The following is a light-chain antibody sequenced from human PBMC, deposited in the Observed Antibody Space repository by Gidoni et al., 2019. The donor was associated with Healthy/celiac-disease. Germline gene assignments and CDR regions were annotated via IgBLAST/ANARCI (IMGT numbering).Light chain of an antibody. CDR3: QQRSNWTPWT. CDR1: QSVSSY. CDR2: DAA. Sequence: EILLTQSPATLSLSPGERVTISCRARQSVSSYLAWYQQKPGQAPRLLIYDAATRATGIPARMSSSGSWTDVTTTTSSLVPEDVVVYYCQQRSNWTPWTFGQGTKVEIK. V-gene: IGKV3-11*01. J-gene: IGKJ1*01.